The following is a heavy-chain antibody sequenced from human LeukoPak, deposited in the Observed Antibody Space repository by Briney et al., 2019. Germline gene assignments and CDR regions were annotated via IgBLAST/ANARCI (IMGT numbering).Heavy chain of an antibody. CDR2: ISGSGATT. CDR3: AKESIALLTARGYFDY. CDR1: GFTFSSYA. V-gene: IGHV3-23*01. D-gene: IGHD2/OR15-2a*01. J-gene: IGHJ4*02. Sequence: GGSLRLSCAASGFTFSSYAMSWARRAPGKGLEWVSAISGSGATTYYADSVKGRFTISRDNSMNTLYLQMISLRAEDTAVYYCAKESIALLTARGYFDYWGQGTLVTVSS.